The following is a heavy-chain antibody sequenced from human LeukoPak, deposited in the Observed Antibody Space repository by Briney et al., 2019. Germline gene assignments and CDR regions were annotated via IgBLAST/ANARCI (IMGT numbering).Heavy chain of an antibody. CDR1: GFTFSRNV. J-gene: IGHJ4*02. V-gene: IGHV3-30*07. Sequence: GSSLRLSCAASGFTFSRNVMHWVRQAPGKGLEWVALISYDGNNKFYADSVKGRFTISRDNAKNSLYLQMDSLRAEDTAVYYCATDSPETAAFDYWGQGTLVTVSS. CDR2: ISYDGNNK. D-gene: IGHD1-1*01. CDR3: ATDSPETAAFDY.